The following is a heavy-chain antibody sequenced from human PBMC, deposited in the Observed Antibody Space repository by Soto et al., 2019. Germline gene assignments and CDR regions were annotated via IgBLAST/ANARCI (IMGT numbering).Heavy chain of an antibody. Sequence: SETLSLTCTVSGGSISSSSYYWGWILQPPGQGLEWIGSIYYSGSTYYNPSLKSRVTISEDTTRNQFSLKLSSVTAADTAVYYCARQGVATGYGMDVWGQGTTVTVSS. CDR3: ARQGVATGYGMDV. V-gene: IGHV4-39*01. J-gene: IGHJ6*02. CDR1: GGSISSSSYY. CDR2: IYYSGST. D-gene: IGHD3-9*01.